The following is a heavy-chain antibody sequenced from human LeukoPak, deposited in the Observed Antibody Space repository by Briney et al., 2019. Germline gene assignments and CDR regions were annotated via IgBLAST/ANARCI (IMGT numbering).Heavy chain of an antibody. CDR1: GFTFSNYE. CDR2: ISYDGSNK. J-gene: IGHJ4*02. Sequence: PGGSLRLSCAASGFTFSNYEMNWVRQAPGKGLEWVAVISYDGSNKYYADSVKGRFTISRDNAKNSLYLQMNSLRAEDTAVYYCAREGELRKPFDYWGQGTLVTVSS. D-gene: IGHD1-26*01. CDR3: AREGELRKPFDY. V-gene: IGHV3-30*03.